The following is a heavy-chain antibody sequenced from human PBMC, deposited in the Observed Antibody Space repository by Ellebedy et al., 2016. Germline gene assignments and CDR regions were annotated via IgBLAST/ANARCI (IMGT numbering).Heavy chain of an antibody. V-gene: IGHV3-33*01. D-gene: IGHD2-15*01. CDR1: GFTFSTYG. J-gene: IGHJ4*02. Sequence: GESLKISXVASGFTFSTYGMHWVRQAPGKGLDWVAVIWYDGSNEYYPDSVKGRFTISRDNSKNTLHLQMNSLRAEDTAVYYCARRGAVPGTLDNWGQGTLVTVSS. CDR2: IWYDGSNE. CDR3: ARRGAVPGTLDN.